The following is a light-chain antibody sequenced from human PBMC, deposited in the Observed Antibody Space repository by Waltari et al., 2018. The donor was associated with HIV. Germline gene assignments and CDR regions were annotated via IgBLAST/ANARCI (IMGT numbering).Light chain of an antibody. V-gene: IGKV1-39*01. Sequence: DIQMTQSPSSLSASLCDRVTITCRASQSINNYLNLYQQKPGKAPKLLIYAASSLQSGVPSRFSGSGSGTDFTLTISSLQPEDFASYYCQQSHSTPLTFGGGTKVEIK. CDR3: QQSHSTPLT. J-gene: IGKJ4*01. CDR1: QSINNY. CDR2: AAS.